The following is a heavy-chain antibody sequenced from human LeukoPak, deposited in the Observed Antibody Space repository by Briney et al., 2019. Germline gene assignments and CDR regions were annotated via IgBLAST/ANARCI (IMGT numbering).Heavy chain of an antibody. Sequence: GGSLRLSCAASGFSFNNYAMYWVRQAPGKGLEWVALISYDGSNKYYADSVKGRFTISRDNSKNTLYLQMNSLRAEDTAVYYCAKEGGDSGSYDYWGQGTLVTVSS. J-gene: IGHJ4*02. D-gene: IGHD1-26*01. CDR2: ISYDGSNK. CDR3: AKEGGDSGSYDY. CDR1: GFSFNNYA. V-gene: IGHV3-30*18.